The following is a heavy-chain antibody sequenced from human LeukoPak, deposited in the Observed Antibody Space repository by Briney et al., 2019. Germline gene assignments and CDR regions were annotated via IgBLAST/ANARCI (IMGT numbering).Heavy chain of an antibody. CDR1: GFSFSSYA. J-gene: IGHJ2*01. V-gene: IGHV3-48*04. CDR2: ISSSSSTI. Sequence: GGSLRLSCLASGFSFSSYAMHWVRQPPGKGLEWVSYISSSSSTIYYADSVKGRFTISRDNAKNSLYLQMNSRRAEDTAVYYCARDRWSPGYFDLWGRGTLVTVSS. CDR3: ARDRWSPGYFDL. D-gene: IGHD4-23*01.